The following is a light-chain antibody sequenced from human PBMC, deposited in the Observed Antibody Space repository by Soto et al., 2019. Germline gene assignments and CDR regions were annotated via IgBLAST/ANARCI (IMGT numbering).Light chain of an antibody. CDR3: QQYDDWRLLT. J-gene: IGKJ4*01. CDR1: QSVSSH. CDR2: GAS. V-gene: IGKV3-15*01. Sequence: EVVMTQSPATLSVSPGDKATLSCRASQSVSSHLAWYQQKPGQAPRLLIYGASTRASGVPARFSGSVSGTEFTLTISSLQSEDFAIYYCQQYDDWRLLTFGGGTKVEI.